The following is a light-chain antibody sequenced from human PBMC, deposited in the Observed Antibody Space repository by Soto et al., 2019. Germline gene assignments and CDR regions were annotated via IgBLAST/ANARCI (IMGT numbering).Light chain of an antibody. Sequence: QSALTQPASVSGSPGQSIAISCTGTSSDVGGHNFVSWYQQHPGKAPKLMIYEVTNRPSGVSDRFSGSKSGNTASLNISGLQAEDEADYYCNSYTSMFTWVFGGGTKLTVL. CDR3: NSYTSMFTWV. CDR2: EVT. V-gene: IGLV2-14*01. J-gene: IGLJ3*02. CDR1: SSDVGGHNF.